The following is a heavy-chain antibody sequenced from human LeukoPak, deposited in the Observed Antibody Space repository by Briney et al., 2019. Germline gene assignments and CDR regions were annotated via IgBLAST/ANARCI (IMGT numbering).Heavy chain of an antibody. J-gene: IGHJ4*02. CDR3: ARDHYGGIMRGFDY. CDR2: IHHSGST. D-gene: IGHD4-23*01. Sequence: SETLSLTCAVYGGSFSGYYWSWIRQPPGKGLEWIGEIHHSGSTNYNPSLKSRVTISVDTSKSQFSLKLSSVTAADTAVYYCARDHYGGIMRGFDYWGQRTLVPVSS. V-gene: IGHV4-34*01. CDR1: GGSFSGYY.